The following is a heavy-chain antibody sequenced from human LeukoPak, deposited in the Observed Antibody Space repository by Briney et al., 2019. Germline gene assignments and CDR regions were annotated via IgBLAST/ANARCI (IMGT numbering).Heavy chain of an antibody. CDR2: IYTSGST. CDR1: GGSISSYY. D-gene: IGHD3-22*01. J-gene: IGHJ4*02. V-gene: IGHV4-4*07. CDR3: ARGGDSSGYYYPVFDY. Sequence: SETLSLTCTVSGGSISSYYWSWIRQPAGKGLEWIGRIYTSGSTNYNPSLKSRVTMSVDTSKNQFSLKLSSVTAADTAVYYYARGGDSSGYYYPVFDYWGQGTLVTVSS.